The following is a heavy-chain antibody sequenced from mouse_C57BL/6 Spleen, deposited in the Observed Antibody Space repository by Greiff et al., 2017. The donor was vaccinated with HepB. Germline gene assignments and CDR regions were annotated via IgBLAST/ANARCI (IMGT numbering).Heavy chain of an antibody. J-gene: IGHJ3*01. CDR1: GYTFTSYW. CDR2: IDPSDSYT. Sequence: QVQLQQSGAELVKPGASVKLSCKASGYTFTSYWMQWVKQRPGQGLEWIGEIDPSDSYTNYNQKFKGKATLTVDTSSSTAYMQLSSLTSEDSAVYYCAKGGYGRAWFAYWGQGTLVTVSA. V-gene: IGHV1-50*01. CDR3: AKGGYGRAWFAY. D-gene: IGHD1-1*01.